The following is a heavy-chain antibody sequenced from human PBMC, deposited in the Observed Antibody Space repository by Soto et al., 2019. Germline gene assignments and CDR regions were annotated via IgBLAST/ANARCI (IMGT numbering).Heavy chain of an antibody. CDR1: GFTFSNYW. J-gene: IGHJ5*02. V-gene: IGHV3-7*01. D-gene: IGHD2-15*01. CDR3: VRGGGGGLFDP. Sequence: GGSLRLSCTASGFTFSNYWMSWVRQAPGKGLEWVANIKQDGSERYYVDSVEGRFTLSRDNAKRSLYLQMMSLTAEDTAIYYCVRGGGGGLFDPWGQGTMVTVSS. CDR2: IKQDGSER.